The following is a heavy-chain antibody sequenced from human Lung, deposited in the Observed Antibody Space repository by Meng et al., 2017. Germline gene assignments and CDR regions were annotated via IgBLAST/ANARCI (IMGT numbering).Heavy chain of an antibody. V-gene: IGHV4-34*01. D-gene: IGHD4-11*01. Sequence: VDLTQWGAGLLNPSQTLPLPRVVSGGSFSDYYWSWIRQPPGKGLEWIGEINHSGSTNYNPSLESRATISVDTSQNNLSLKLSSVTAADSAVYYCARGPTTMAHDFDYWGQGTLVTVSS. CDR2: INHSGST. CDR3: ARGPTTMAHDFDY. J-gene: IGHJ4*02. CDR1: GGSFSDYY.